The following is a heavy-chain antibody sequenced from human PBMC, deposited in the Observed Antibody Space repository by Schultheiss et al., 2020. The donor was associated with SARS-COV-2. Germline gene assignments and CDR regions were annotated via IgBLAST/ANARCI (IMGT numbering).Heavy chain of an antibody. V-gene: IGHV3-30*12. CDR3: ARDRAYDSSGHDAFDI. CDR1: GFTFSSYG. D-gene: IGHD3-22*01. Sequence: GESLKISCAASGFTFSSYGMHWVRQAPGKGLEWVAVISYDGSNKYYADSVKGRFTISRDNAKNSLYLQMNSLRAEDTAVYYCARDRAYDSSGHDAFDIWGQGTMVTVSS. CDR2: ISYDGSNK. J-gene: IGHJ3*02.